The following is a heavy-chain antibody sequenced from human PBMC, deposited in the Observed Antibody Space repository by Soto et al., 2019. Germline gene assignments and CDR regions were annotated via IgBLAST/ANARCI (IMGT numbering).Heavy chain of an antibody. CDR2: IYYSGST. J-gene: IGHJ3*01. CDR3: ASHGPMTTVTRGAFDV. D-gene: IGHD4-4*01. V-gene: IGHV4-31*03. Sequence: QEELQASGPGLVKLSQTLSHTCTVSGGSISSGGYYWSWIREHPGKGLEWIGYIYYSGSTYYNPSLKSRVTKSVDTSKNQFSLKLSSVSAADTAVYYCASHGPMTTVTRGAFDVWGQGTMVTVAS. CDR1: GGSISSGGYY.